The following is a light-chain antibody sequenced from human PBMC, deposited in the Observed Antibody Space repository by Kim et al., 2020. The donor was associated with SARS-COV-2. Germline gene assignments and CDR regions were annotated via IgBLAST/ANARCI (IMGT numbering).Light chain of an antibody. CDR2: DVS. CDR3: SAYTSSSTLV. J-gene: IGLJ2*01. CDR1: SSDVGGYNY. Sequence: QSALTQPASVSGSPGQSITISCTGSSSDVGGYNYVSWYQHHPGKVPKLMIYDVSKRPSGVSNRFSGSKSGNTASLTISGLQAEDEADYYCSAYTSSSTLVFGGGTKLTVL. V-gene: IGLV2-14*03.